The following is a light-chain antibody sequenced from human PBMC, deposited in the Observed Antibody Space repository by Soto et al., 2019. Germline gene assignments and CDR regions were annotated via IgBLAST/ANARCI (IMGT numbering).Light chain of an antibody. V-gene: IGLV2-8*01. CDR3: SSYAGSNNLV. J-gene: IGLJ2*01. CDR1: SSDVGAF. Sequence: QSALTQPPSASGSPGQSVTISCTGTSSDVGAFVSWYQQHPGRAPKILIYEVTERPSGVPDRFAGSKSGNTASLTVSGLQAEDAADYYGSSYAGSNNLVFGGGTKLTVL. CDR2: EVT.